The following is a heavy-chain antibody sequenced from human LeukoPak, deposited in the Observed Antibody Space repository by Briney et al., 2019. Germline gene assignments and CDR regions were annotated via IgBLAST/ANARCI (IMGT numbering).Heavy chain of an antibody. V-gene: IGHV4-4*07. Sequence: SETLSLTCAVYGGSFSSYYWSWIRQPAGKGLEWIGRIYTSGSTNYNPSLKSRVTMSVDTSKNQFSLKLSSVTAADTAVYYCARDMGYDSSGYYETYFDYWGQGTLVTVSS. J-gene: IGHJ4*02. CDR2: IYTSGST. CDR1: GGSFSSYY. D-gene: IGHD3-22*01. CDR3: ARDMGYDSSGYYETYFDY.